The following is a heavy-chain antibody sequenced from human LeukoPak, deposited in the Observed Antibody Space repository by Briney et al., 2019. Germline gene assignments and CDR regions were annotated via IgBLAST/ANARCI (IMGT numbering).Heavy chain of an antibody. D-gene: IGHD3-10*01. V-gene: IGHV3-53*04. J-gene: IGHJ6*02. Sequence: QPGGSLRLSCAASGFTVSSTYMSWVRQAPGKGLEWVSLIYAGGSTYYADAVKGRFTISRHNSKNTLHLQMNSLRVEDTAVYYCATAGSSELLWDDAMDVWGQGTTVTVSS. CDR3: ATAGSSELLWDDAMDV. CDR1: GFTVSSTY. CDR2: IYAGGST.